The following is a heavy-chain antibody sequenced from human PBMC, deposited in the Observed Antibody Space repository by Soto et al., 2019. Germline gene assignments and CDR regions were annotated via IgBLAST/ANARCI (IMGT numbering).Heavy chain of an antibody. Sequence: SETLSLTCAVYGGSFSGYYWSWIRQPPGKGLEWIGEINHSGSTNYNPSLKSRVTISVDTSKNQFSLKLSSVTAADTAVYYCARGGGYSYFDYWGQGTLVTVSS. CDR2: INHSGST. V-gene: IGHV4-34*01. J-gene: IGHJ4*02. CDR3: ARGGGYSYFDY. CDR1: GGSFSGYY. D-gene: IGHD5-18*01.